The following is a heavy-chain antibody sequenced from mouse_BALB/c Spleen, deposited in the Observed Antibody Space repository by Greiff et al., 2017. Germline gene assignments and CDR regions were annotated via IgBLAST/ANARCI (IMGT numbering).Heavy chain of an antibody. CDR3: ARHGSSYLDY. D-gene: IGHD1-1*01. J-gene: IGHJ2*01. V-gene: IGHV5-17*02. CDR2: ISSGSSTI. CDR1: GFTFSSFG. Sequence: EVQGVESGGGLVQPGGSRKLSCAASGFTFSSFGMHLVRQAPEKGLEWVAYISSGSSTIYYADTVKGRFTISRDNPKNTLFLQMTSLRSEDTAMYYCARHGSSYLDYWGQGTTLTVSS.